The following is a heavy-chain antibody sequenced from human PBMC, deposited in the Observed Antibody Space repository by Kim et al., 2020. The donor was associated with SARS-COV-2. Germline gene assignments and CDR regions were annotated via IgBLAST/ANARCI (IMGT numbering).Heavy chain of an antibody. CDR3: ARRSPVDY. V-gene: IGHV3-23*01. Sequence: GGSLRLSCTVSGFNFRDNAMSWVRQAPGKGLEWVSGISAGGVGTYYADSVKGRFTISRDNSKNTVYLQMNSLRAEDTAVYYCARRSPVDYWGQGTLVTVS. CDR1: GFNFRDNA. J-gene: IGHJ4*02. CDR2: ISAGGVGT.